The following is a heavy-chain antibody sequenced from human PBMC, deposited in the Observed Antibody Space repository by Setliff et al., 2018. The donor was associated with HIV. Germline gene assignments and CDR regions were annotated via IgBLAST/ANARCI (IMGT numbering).Heavy chain of an antibody. V-gene: IGHV4-59*11. J-gene: IGHJ4*02. Sequence: ASETLSLTCTVSGGSISSHCWNWIRQPPGKGLEWIGSIYYSGSTNYNPSVKSRVTISIDTSKKQFALRLGSVTAADTAVYYCARSPYYYVISGYFRYFDYWGQGTLVTVSS. CDR1: GGSISSHC. D-gene: IGHD3-22*01. CDR2: IYYSGST. CDR3: ARSPYYYVISGYFRYFDY.